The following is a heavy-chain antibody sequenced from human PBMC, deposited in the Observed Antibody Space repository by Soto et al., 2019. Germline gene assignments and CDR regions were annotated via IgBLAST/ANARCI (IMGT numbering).Heavy chain of an antibody. J-gene: IGHJ6*02. CDR2: ISYDGSNK. D-gene: IGHD6-19*01. V-gene: IGHV3-30-3*01. CDR3: ARAVAGTPYYYYGMDV. Sequence: LRLSCAASGFTFSSYAMHWVRQAPGKGLEWVAVISYDGSNKYYADSVKGRFTISRDNSKNTLYLQMSSLRAEDTAVYYCARAVAGTPYYYYGMDVWGQGTTVTVSS. CDR1: GFTFSSYA.